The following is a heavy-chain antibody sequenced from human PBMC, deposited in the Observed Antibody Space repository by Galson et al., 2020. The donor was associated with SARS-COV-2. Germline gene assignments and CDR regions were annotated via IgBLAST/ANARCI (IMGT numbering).Heavy chain of an antibody. D-gene: IGHD3-3*01. Sequence: GGSLRHSCAASGFTFSSYGMHWVRQPPGKGLEWVALISYDESKKYYADSVTGRFTISRHNSNNTLYLQMNSLRAEDTAVYYCAKDGRYYDFWSGYFSGDQNYYYYYYMDVWGKGTTVTVSS. CDR3: AKDGRYYDFWSGYFSGDQNYYYYYYMDV. CDR2: ISYDESKK. V-gene: IGHV3-30*18. CDR1: GFTFSSYG. J-gene: IGHJ6*03.